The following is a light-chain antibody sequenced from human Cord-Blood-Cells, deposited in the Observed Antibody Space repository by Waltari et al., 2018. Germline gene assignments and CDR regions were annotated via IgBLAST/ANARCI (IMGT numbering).Light chain of an antibody. CDR1: SSDVGGYNY. J-gene: IGLJ1*01. V-gene: IGLV2-14*01. Sequence: QSALTQPASVSGSPGQSITISCTGTSSDVGGYNYVSWYQQHPGKAPKLNIYEVSNRPSEVSNRFAGSKSGNTASLTISGLQAEDEADYYCSSYTSSSTLVFGTGTKVTVL. CDR3: SSYTSSSTLV. CDR2: EVS.